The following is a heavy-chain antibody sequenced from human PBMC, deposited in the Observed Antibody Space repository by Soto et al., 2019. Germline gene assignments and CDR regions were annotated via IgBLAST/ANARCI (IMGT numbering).Heavy chain of an antibody. CDR2: IFYNGTT. CDR3: ARPGEGYCSGGSCYSPPDFAY. V-gene: IGHV4-39*02. Sequence: QLQLQESGPGLVKPSETLSLSCTISGGSISSSRYYWGWIRQPPGKGTEWIGSIFYNGTTYHNPSPQMRVTISIDTSKNHFSLKLSSVTAADTAVYYCARPGEGYCSGGSCYSPPDFAYCGQGTLVTVSS. J-gene: IGHJ4*02. CDR1: GGSISSSRYY. D-gene: IGHD2-15*01.